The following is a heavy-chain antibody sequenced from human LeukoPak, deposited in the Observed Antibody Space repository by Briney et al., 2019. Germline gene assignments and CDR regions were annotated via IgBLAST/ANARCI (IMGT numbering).Heavy chain of an antibody. Sequence: PSETLSLTCTVSGGSVSSGSYYWSWIRQPPGKGLEWIGYIYYSGSTNYNPSLKSRVTISVDTSKNQFSLKLSSVTAADTAVYYCAKGQQLLNDAFDIWGQGTMVTVSS. J-gene: IGHJ3*02. D-gene: IGHD6-13*01. CDR3: AKGQQLLNDAFDI. CDR1: GGSVSSGSYY. V-gene: IGHV4-61*01. CDR2: IYYSGST.